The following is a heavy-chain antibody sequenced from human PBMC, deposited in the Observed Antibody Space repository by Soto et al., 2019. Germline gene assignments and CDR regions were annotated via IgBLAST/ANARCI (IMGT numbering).Heavy chain of an antibody. J-gene: IGHJ4*02. V-gene: IGHV3-13*01. CDR3: ARGAGYSSGWDNPIDY. Sequence: EVQLVESGGGFVQPGGSLRLSCAASGFTFSSYDMHWVRQATGKGLEWVSAIGTAGDTYYPGSVKGRFTISRENAKNSLYLQMNSLRAGDTAVYYCARGAGYSSGWDNPIDYWGQGTLVTVSS. CDR1: GFTFSSYD. CDR2: IGTAGDT. D-gene: IGHD6-19*01.